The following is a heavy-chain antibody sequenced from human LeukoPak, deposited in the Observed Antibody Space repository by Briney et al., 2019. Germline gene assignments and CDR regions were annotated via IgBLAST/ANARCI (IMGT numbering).Heavy chain of an antibody. CDR3: ARDFTIFDY. J-gene: IGHJ4*02. CDR1: GFSFSNYG. D-gene: IGHD3-3*01. CDR2: ISYDGSDT. V-gene: IGHV3-30*03. Sequence: GRSLRLSCTASGFSFSNYGMHWVRQAPGKGLEWLAAISYDGSDTYSADFVKGRFTISRDNSKNTLYLQMNSLRAEDTAVYYCARDFTIFDYWGQGTLVTVSS.